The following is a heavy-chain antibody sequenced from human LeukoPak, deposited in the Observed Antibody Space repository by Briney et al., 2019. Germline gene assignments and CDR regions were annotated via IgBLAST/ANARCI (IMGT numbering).Heavy chain of an antibody. CDR3: ARANYGDYDAEYFQH. Sequence: ASVKVSRKASGYTFTSYYMHWVRQAPGQGLEWMGIINPSGGSTSYAQKFQGRVTMTRDTSTSTVYMELSSLRSEDTAVYYCARANYGDYDAEYFQHWGQGTLVTVSS. CDR1: GYTFTSYY. J-gene: IGHJ1*01. V-gene: IGHV1-46*01. D-gene: IGHD4-17*01. CDR2: INPSGGST.